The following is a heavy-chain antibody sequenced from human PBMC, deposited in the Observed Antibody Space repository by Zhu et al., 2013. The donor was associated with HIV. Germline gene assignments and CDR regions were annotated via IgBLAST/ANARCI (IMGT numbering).Heavy chain of an antibody. D-gene: IGHD3-22*01. CDR2: IIPIFGTA. J-gene: IGHJ2*01. V-gene: IGHV1-69*01. Sequence: QVQLVQSGAEVKKPGSSVKVSCKASGGTFSSYAISWVRQAPGQGLEWMGGIIPIFGTANYAQKFQGRVTITADESTSTAYMELSSLRSEDTAVYYCASPDGSSGYNSLYWYFDLWGRGTLVTVSS. CDR1: GGTFSSYA. CDR3: ASPDGSSGYNSLYWYFDL.